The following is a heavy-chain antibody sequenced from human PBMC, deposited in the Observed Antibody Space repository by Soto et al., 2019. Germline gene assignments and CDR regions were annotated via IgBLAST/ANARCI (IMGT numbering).Heavy chain of an antibody. CDR3: AKRSTISVYGDYYCGGMDA. CDR1: GFTFKNYG. V-gene: IGHV3-30*18. CDR2: ISNDGGKK. D-gene: IGHD2-8*01. J-gene: IGHJ6*02. Sequence: VHLVESGGGVVQPGRSLRLSCAASGFTFKNYGMHWVRQAPGKGLEWVAVISNDGGKKNYADSVKGRFTIFRDDSKNTVSLQMTSLRPDDTAVYYCAKRSTISVYGDYYCGGMDAWGQGTTFIASS.